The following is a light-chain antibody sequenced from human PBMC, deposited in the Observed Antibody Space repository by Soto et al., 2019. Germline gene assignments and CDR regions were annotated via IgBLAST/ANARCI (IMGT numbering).Light chain of an antibody. CDR2: DAS. CDR3: QQRSNWSFT. Sequence: EIVLTQSPATLSWSPGERATLSCRASQSVSSYLAWYQQKPGQAPRLLIYDASNRATGIPARFSGSGSGTDFTLTISSLEPADLAVYYCQQRSNWSFTFGGGTKVEIK. J-gene: IGKJ4*01. V-gene: IGKV3-11*01. CDR1: QSVSSY.